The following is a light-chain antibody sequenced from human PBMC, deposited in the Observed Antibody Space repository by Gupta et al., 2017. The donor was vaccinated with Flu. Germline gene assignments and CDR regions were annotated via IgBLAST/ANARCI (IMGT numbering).Light chain of an antibody. Sequence: TSSDVGGFNYVSWYQQHPGKAPKLMIYGVTKRPSGVPDRFSGSKSGNTASLTVSGLQAEDEADYYCSSYAGSDKDVFGTGTKVTVL. CDR3: SSYAGSDKDV. V-gene: IGLV2-8*01. CDR2: GVT. J-gene: IGLJ1*01. CDR1: SSDVGGFNY.